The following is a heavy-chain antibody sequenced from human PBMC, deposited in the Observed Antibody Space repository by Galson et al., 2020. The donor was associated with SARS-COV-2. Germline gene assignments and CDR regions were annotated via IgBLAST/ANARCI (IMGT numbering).Heavy chain of an antibody. CDR3: VRGEEYSSSSIFYYYYYYALDV. CDR1: GFSFSTYG. J-gene: IGHJ6*02. D-gene: IGHD6-6*01. V-gene: IGHV3-33*01. Sequence: SLKISCAASGFSFSTYGMHWVRQAPGKGLEWVALIWYDGSNKYYADSVKGRFTISRDNSRNTVSLEMNSLKAEDTALYYWVRGEEYSSSSIFYYYYYYALDVWGHGTTVTVSS. CDR2: IWYDGSNK.